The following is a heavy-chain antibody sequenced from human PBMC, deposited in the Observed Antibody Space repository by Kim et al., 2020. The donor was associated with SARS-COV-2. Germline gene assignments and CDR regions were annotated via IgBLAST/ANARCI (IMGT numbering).Heavy chain of an antibody. CDR2: IYYSGST. V-gene: IGHV4-59*13. J-gene: IGHJ3*02. Sequence: SETLSLTCTVSGGSISSYYWSWIRQPPGKGLEWIGYIYYSGSTNYNPSLKSRVTISVDTSKNQFSLKLSSVTAADTAVYYCARATYDSRSDAFDIWGQGTMVTVSS. CDR3: ARATYDSRSDAFDI. CDR1: GGSISSYY. D-gene: IGHD3-22*01.